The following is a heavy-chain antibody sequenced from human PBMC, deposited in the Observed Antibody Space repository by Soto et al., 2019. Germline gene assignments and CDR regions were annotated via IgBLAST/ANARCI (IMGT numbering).Heavy chain of an antibody. CDR2: LNPGNGNT. Sequence: ASVKVSCKASGYTFTNYAIHWVRQAPGQRLEWMGWLNPGNGNTKYPQKFQGRVTITRDTSASTAYMFLSSLRSEDTAVYYCARDQGIPYCGGDCYSDWYFDLWGRGTLVTVPQ. D-gene: IGHD2-21*01. J-gene: IGHJ2*01. CDR1: GYTFTNYA. CDR3: ARDQGIPYCGGDCYSDWYFDL. V-gene: IGHV1-3*01.